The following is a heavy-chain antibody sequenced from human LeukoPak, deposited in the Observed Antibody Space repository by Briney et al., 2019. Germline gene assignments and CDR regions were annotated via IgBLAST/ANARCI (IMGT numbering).Heavy chain of an antibody. CDR2: INHSGST. CDR1: GGSFSGYY. Sequence: SETLSLTCAVYGGSFSGYYWSWIRQPPGKGLEWIGEINHSGSTYYNPSLKSRVTISVDRSKNQFSLKLSSVTAADTAVYYCARVGSGSSWYRGLDFDYWGQGTLVTVSS. D-gene: IGHD6-13*01. V-gene: IGHV4-34*01. J-gene: IGHJ4*02. CDR3: ARVGSGSSWYRGLDFDY.